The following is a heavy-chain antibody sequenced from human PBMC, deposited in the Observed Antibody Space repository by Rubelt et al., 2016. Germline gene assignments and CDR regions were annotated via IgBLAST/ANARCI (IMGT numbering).Heavy chain of an antibody. V-gene: IGHV3-30*18. CDR2: ISYQGTGK. CDR1: GITFSDHA. CDR3: ANRGFVGATPGRYLDC. Sequence: GGSLRLSCVVSGITFSDHAVHWVRQAPGKGLEWVAVISYQGTGKYYADSVKGRFTVSRDNSRNTLYLQMNSLRAEDTAVYYCANRGFVGATPGRYLDCWGQGTLVTVSS. D-gene: IGHD1-26*01. J-gene: IGHJ4*02.